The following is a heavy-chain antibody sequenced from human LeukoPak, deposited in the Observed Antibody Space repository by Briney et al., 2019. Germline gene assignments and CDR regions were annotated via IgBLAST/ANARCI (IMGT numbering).Heavy chain of an antibody. D-gene: IGHD4-11*01. J-gene: IGHJ4*02. V-gene: IGHV3-53*01. Sequence: QPGGSLRLSCAASGFTVSSNYMSWVRQAPGKGLEWVSVIYSSGSTYYADSVKGRFTISRDNSKNTLYLQMNSLRAEDTAVYYCAREGDSSYFDYWGQGTLVTVSS. CDR1: GFTVSSNY. CDR3: AREGDSSYFDY. CDR2: IYSSGST.